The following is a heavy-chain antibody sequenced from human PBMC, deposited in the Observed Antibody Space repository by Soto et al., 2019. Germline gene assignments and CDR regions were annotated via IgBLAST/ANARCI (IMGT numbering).Heavy chain of an antibody. Sequence: PSETLSLTCTVSGGSMNNFYWSWIRQPPGKGLEWIGYVPYSDSSNYNPSLKSRVTISVDTSKNQFSLKLSSVTAADTAVYYCARGSAAGTKSPFDYWGQGTLVTVSS. CDR3: ARGSAAGTKSPFDY. CDR2: VPYSDSS. J-gene: IGHJ4*02. CDR1: GGSMNNFY. V-gene: IGHV4-59*01. D-gene: IGHD6-13*01.